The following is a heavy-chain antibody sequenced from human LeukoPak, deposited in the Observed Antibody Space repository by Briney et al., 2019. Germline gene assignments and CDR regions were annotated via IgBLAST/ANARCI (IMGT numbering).Heavy chain of an antibody. CDR1: GGSLSSFY. CDR3: ARAQDDSSGYPPYYFDY. CDR2: IYYSGST. V-gene: IGHV4-59*12. D-gene: IGHD3-22*01. J-gene: IGHJ4*02. Sequence: SETLSLTCTVSGGSLSSFYWSWIRQPPGKGLEGIGYIYYSGSTYYNPSLKSRVTISVDTSKNQFSLKLSSVTAADTAVYYCARAQDDSSGYPPYYFDYWGQGTLVTVSS.